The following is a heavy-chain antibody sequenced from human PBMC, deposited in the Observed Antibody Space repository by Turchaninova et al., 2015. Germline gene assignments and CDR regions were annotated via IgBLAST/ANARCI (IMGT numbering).Heavy chain of an antibody. V-gene: IGHV2-5*02. Sequence: QITLKESSLTLVKPTQTLTLTCTFSGFSLSTSRMGVGWFRQPPGKALEWLELLYWDDDKRYSSSLQSRLTLKKDTSKSQGVLTMTNKDPVDTATYYCAHKGGRGDPFDYWGQGTLVTVSS. CDR1: GFSLSTSRMG. D-gene: IGHD3-10*01. CDR3: AHKGGRGDPFDY. J-gene: IGHJ4*02. CDR2: LYWDDDK.